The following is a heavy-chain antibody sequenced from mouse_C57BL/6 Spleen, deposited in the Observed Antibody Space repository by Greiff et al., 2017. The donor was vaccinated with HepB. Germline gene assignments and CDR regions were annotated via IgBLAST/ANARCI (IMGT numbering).Heavy chain of an antibody. CDR3: ARSGMGNYNAMDY. J-gene: IGHJ4*01. D-gene: IGHD2-1*01. V-gene: IGHV1-7*01. Sequence: QVQLKQSGAELAKPGASVKLSCKASGYTFTSYWMHWVKQRPGQGLEWIGYINPSSGYTKYNQKFKDKATLTADKSSSTAYMQLSSLTYEDSAVYYCARSGMGNYNAMDYWGQGTSVTVSS. CDR1: GYTFTSYW. CDR2: INPSSGYT.